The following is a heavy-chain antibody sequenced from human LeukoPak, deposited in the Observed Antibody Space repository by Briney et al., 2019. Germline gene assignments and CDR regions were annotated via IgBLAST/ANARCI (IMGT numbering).Heavy chain of an antibody. CDR2: ISGSGGST. J-gene: IGHJ4*02. CDR3: ARLPYDFWSGSLDY. D-gene: IGHD3-3*01. CDR1: GFTVSSNY. V-gene: IGHV3-53*01. Sequence: GGSLRLSCAASGFTVSSNYMSWVRQAPGKGLEWVSGISGSGGSTYYADSVKGRLTISRDNSKNTLFLQMTSLRAEDTAVYYCARLPYDFWSGSLDYWGQGTLVTVSS.